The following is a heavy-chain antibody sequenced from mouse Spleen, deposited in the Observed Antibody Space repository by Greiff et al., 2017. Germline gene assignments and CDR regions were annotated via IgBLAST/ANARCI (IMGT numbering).Heavy chain of an antibody. J-gene: IGHJ1*01. CDR2: ISYDGSN. D-gene: IGHD2-10*01. Sequence: ESGPGLVKPSQSLSLTCSVTGYSITSGYYWNWIRQFPGNKLEWMGYISYDGSNNYNPSLKNRISITRDTSKNQFFLKLNSVTTEDTATYYCAKGAYYGNLGYFDVWGAGTTVTVSS. CDR3: AKGAYYGNLGYFDV. V-gene: IGHV3-6*01. CDR1: GYSITSGYY.